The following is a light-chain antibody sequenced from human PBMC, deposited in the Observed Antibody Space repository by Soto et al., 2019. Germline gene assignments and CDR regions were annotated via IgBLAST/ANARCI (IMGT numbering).Light chain of an antibody. CDR2: DVS. V-gene: IGKV3-15*01. Sequence: VIRQNPANLLLSPGVRAILSSVAGQGATTISAGYQQKSGQSPRLLLYDVSIRATGVPARFSGTGSETDFTLTISGLQSEDSAVYFCQQYNNWPFSFVQGTRLEIK. CDR3: QQYNNWPFS. J-gene: IGKJ5*01. CDR1: QGATTI.